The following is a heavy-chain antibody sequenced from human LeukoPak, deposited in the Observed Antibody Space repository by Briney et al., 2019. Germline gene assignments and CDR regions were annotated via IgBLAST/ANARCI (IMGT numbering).Heavy chain of an antibody. Sequence: ASVKVSCKASGGTFSSYAISWVRQAPGQGLEWMGGIIPIFGTANYAQKFQGRVTITADESTSTAYMELSSLRSEDTAVYYCARDSCGYGSRSYWGQGTLVTVSS. D-gene: IGHD5-18*01. CDR2: IIPIFGTA. V-gene: IGHV1-69*13. CDR1: GGTFSSYA. CDR3: ARDSCGYGSRSY. J-gene: IGHJ4*02.